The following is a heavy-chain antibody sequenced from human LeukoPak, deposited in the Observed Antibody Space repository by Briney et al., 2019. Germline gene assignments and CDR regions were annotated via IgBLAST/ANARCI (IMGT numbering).Heavy chain of an antibody. V-gene: IGHV5-51*01. D-gene: IGHD2-21*01. CDR1: GYNIASYW. Sequence: GESLKISCQYSGYNIASYWIAWVRPKTGKGLEWMGIIYPGDSDTRYSPSFQGQVTFSADKSITTAYLQWRSLKASDTATYYCASGISWGQGTLVTVSS. CDR2: IYPGDSDT. J-gene: IGHJ4*02. CDR3: ASGIS.